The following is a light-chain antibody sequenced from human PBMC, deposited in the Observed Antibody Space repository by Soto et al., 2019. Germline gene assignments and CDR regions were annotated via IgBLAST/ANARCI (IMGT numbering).Light chain of an antibody. Sequence: DIQMTQSPSTLSASVGERVTITCRASQSISSWLAWYQQKPGKAPKLLIYDASSLESGVPSRFSGSGSGTEFTLTISSLQPDDFATYYCQQYNSWTFGLGTKVDIK. CDR1: QSISSW. J-gene: IGKJ1*01. CDR3: QQYNSWT. CDR2: DAS. V-gene: IGKV1-5*01.